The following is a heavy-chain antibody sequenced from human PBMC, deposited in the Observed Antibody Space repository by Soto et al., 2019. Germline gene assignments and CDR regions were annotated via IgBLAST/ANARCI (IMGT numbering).Heavy chain of an antibody. Sequence: VQLLESGPGLVEPSQTLSLTCNVSGVSITSSHRFWNWIRRHPEKGLEWLGYISSTGKNSFNPSLKGRLSMSLDTATNHFSLRLTSVTVADTAVYYCARDRGYSAYVDHWGQGILVTVS. V-gene: IGHV4-30-4*08. D-gene: IGHD5-12*01. CDR2: ISSTGKN. CDR3: ARDRGYSAYVDH. CDR1: GVSITSSHRF. J-gene: IGHJ5*02.